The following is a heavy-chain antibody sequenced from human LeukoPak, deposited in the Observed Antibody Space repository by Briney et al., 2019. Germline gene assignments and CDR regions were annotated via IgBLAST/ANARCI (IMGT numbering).Heavy chain of an antibody. CDR2: IYHSGSGST. D-gene: IGHD1-26*01. CDR3: ATYHSGSYYRGFDY. V-gene: IGHV4-30-2*03. Sequence: SETLSLTCTVSGGSISSGGHSWSWIRQPPGKGLEWIGYIYHSGSGSTYYNPSLKSRVTISVDTFKNQFSLKLSSVTAADTAVYYCATYHSGSYYRGFDYWGQGTLVTVSS. J-gene: IGHJ4*02. CDR1: GGSISSGGHS.